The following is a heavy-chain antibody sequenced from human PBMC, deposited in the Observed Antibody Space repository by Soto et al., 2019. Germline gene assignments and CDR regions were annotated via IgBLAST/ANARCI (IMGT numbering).Heavy chain of an antibody. Sequence: SGPTLVNPTETLTLTCTFSGFSLSTSGVGVGWIRQAPGKALEWLAFIYWDDDKRYSPSLKTRLTIIKDTSNNQVILIMTTVDPVGSATYYCAPRSPYSVCWDSGRLDSWGQGALVTVSS. CDR2: IYWDDDK. V-gene: IGHV2-5*02. CDR1: GFSLSTSGVG. D-gene: IGHD1-26*01. J-gene: IGHJ4*02. CDR3: APRSPYSVCWDSGRLDS.